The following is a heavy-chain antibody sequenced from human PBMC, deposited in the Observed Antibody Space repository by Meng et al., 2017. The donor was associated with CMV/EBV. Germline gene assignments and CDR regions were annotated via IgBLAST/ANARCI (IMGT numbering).Heavy chain of an antibody. Sequence: VSGGSVSSGSYYWSWIRQPPGKGLEWIGYIYYSGSTNYTPSLKSRVTISVDTSKNQFSLKLSSVTAADTAVYYCARVVLGTGGFDYWGQGTLVTVSS. V-gene: IGHV4-61*01. D-gene: IGHD7-27*01. J-gene: IGHJ4*02. CDR2: IYYSGST. CDR3: ARVVLGTGGFDY. CDR1: GGSVSSGSYY.